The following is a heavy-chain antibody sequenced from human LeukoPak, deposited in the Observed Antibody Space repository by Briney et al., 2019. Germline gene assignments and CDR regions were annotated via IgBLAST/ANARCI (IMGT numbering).Heavy chain of an antibody. CDR3: ARDAMFDYGDYGDFDY. CDR2: ISAYNGNT. V-gene: IGHV1-18*01. J-gene: IGHJ4*02. CDR1: GYTFTSYG. D-gene: IGHD4-17*01. Sequence: ASVKVSCKASGYTFTSYGISWVRQAPGQGLEWVGWISAYNGNTNYAQKLQGRVTMTTDTSTSTAYMELRSLRSDDTPVYYCARDAMFDYGDYGDFDYWGQGTLVTVSS.